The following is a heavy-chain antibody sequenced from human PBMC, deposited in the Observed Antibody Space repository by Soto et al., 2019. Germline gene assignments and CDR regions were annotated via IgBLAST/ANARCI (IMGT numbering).Heavy chain of an antibody. V-gene: IGHV1-24*01. J-gene: IGHJ4*02. Sequence: QVQLVQSGAEVKKPGASVKVSCKVSGYTLTELSMHWVRQAPGKGLEWMGGFDPEDGETIYAQKFQGRVTMPEDTSTDTAYMELSTLRSEDTAVYYCATNSKYSSGWYGVYWGQGTLVTVSS. D-gene: IGHD6-19*01. CDR3: ATNSKYSSGWYGVY. CDR1: GYTLTELS. CDR2: FDPEDGET.